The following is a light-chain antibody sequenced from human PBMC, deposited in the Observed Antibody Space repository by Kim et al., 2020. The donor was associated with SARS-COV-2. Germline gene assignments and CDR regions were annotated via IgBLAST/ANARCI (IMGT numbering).Light chain of an antibody. V-gene: IGLV2-8*01. CDR1: RSDVGGYNY. Sequence: QSALTQPPSASGPPGQSVTISCTGTRSDVGGYNYVSWYQHHPGKTPKLMIYEVTKRPSGVPDRFSGSKSGNTASLTVSGLQPEDEADYYCSSYAGSDNDAVFGRGTQLTVL. CDR2: EVT. J-gene: IGLJ2*01. CDR3: SSYAGSDNDAV.